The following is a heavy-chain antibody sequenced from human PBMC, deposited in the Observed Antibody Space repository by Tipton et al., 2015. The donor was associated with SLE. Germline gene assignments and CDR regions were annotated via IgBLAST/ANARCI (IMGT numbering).Heavy chain of an antibody. CDR1: GGSLSSHY. Sequence: TLSLTCTVSGGSLSSHYWSWIRQPPGKGLEWIGYIYYGGSTNYNPSLKSRVTISVDTSKNQFSLKLSSVTAADTAVYYCARGVDGRVGDWFDPWGQGTLVTVSS. D-gene: IGHD5-12*01. CDR3: ARGVDGRVGDWFDP. V-gene: IGHV4-59*11. J-gene: IGHJ5*02. CDR2: IYYGGST.